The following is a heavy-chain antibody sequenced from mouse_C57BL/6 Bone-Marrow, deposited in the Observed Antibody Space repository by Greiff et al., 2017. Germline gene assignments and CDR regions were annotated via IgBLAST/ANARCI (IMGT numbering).Heavy chain of an antibody. V-gene: IGHV2-2*01. J-gene: IGHJ3*01. CDR1: GFSLTSYG. Sequence: VQLQESGPGLAQPSQSLSITCTVSGFSLTSYGVNWVRQSPGKGLEWLGVIWSGGSTDYNAAFISRLGISKDNSKSKVFFKMNRLQADDTAIYYCAFQTGTWFAYWGQGTLVTVSA. CDR2: IWSGGST. CDR3: AFQTGTWFAY. D-gene: IGHD4-1*01.